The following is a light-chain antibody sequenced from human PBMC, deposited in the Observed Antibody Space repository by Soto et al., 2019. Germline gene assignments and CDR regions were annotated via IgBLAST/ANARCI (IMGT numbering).Light chain of an antibody. Sequence: EIVMTQSPGTLSVSPGERATLSCRASQSVSSNLAWYQQKPGQAPRLLIYGASTRATGIPARFSGSGSETEFTLTISSLHSEDFAVYYCQQFYHWPRTFGQGTKV. CDR2: GAS. CDR3: QQFYHWPRT. J-gene: IGKJ1*01. CDR1: QSVSSN. V-gene: IGKV3-15*01.